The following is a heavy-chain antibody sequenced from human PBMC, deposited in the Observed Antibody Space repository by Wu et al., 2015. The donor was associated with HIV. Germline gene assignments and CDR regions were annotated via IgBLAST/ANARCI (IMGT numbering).Heavy chain of an antibody. Sequence: QVQLVQSGAEVKKPGSSVKVSCKASGGTFSSYAISWVRQAPGQGLEWMGGIIPIFGTANYAQKFQGRVTITTDESTSTAYMELSSLRSEDTAVYYCARSPPAGYSSGWYYFDYWGQGTLVTVSS. V-gene: IGHV1-69*05. CDR2: IIPIFGTA. CDR3: ARSPPAGYSSGWYYFDY. D-gene: IGHD6-19*01. J-gene: IGHJ4*02. CDR1: GGTFSSYA.